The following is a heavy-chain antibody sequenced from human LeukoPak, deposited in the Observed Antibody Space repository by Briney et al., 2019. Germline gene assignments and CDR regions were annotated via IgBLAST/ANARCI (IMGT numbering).Heavy chain of an antibody. Sequence: IIYPGDSDTRYSPSFQGQVTISADKSISAAYLQWSSLKASDTAMYYCAAYSGSYLLGAFDIWGQGTMVTVSS. V-gene: IGHV5-51*01. D-gene: IGHD1-26*01. CDR2: IYPGDSDT. CDR3: AAYSGSYLLGAFDI. J-gene: IGHJ3*02.